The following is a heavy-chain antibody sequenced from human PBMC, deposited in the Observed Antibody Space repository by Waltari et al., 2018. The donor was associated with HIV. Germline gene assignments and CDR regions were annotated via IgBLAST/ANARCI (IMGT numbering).Heavy chain of an antibody. CDR2: IYTSGST. D-gene: IGHD3-3*01. CDR1: GGSISSGSYY. Sequence: QVQLQESGPGLVKPSQTLSLTCTVSGGSISSGSYYWSLIRQPAGKGLEWIGRIYTSGSTNYNPALKSRVTISVDTSKNQFSLKLSSVTAADTAVDYCAGQYYDFWSAPEDYWGQGTLVTVSS. J-gene: IGHJ4*02. V-gene: IGHV4-61*02. CDR3: AGQYYDFWSAPEDY.